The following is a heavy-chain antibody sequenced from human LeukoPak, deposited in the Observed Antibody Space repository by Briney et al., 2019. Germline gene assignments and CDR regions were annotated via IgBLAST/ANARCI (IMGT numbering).Heavy chain of an antibody. Sequence: SETLSLTCTVSGGSISSYYWSWIRHPPGKGLEWSGYIYYSGSSNYNASLKSRVTISVDTSKNQFSLKLSSVTAADTAVYYCARAWDSSGYYRGGFGYYFDYWGQGTLVTVSS. D-gene: IGHD3-22*01. CDR3: ARAWDSSGYYRGGFGYYFDY. V-gene: IGHV4-59*01. J-gene: IGHJ4*02. CDR1: GGSISSYY. CDR2: IYYSGSS.